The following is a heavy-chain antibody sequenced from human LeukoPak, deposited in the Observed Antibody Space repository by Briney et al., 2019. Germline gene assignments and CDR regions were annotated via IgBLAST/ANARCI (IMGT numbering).Heavy chain of an antibody. CDR2: INHSGST. V-gene: IGHV4-30-2*01. J-gene: IGHJ4*02. CDR3: ARGSIAARHADY. D-gene: IGHD6-6*01. Sequence: SQTLSLTCTVSGGSISSGGYYWSWIRQPPGKGLEWIGEINHSGSTNYNPSLKSRVTISVDTSKNQFSLKLSSVTAADTAVYYCARGSIAARHADYWGQGTLVTVSS. CDR1: GGSISSGGYY.